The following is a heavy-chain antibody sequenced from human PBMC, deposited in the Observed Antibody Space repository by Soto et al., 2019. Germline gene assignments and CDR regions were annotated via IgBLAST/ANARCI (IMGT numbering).Heavy chain of an antibody. Sequence: PGGSLRLSCAASGFTFSSYWMCWVRQAPGKGLEWVANIKQDGSEKYYVDSVKGRFTISRDNAKNSLYLQMNSLRAEDTAVYYCAREAAAGTGGRNWFDTWGQGTLVTVSS. V-gene: IGHV3-7*01. D-gene: IGHD6-13*01. CDR1: GFTFSSYW. CDR2: IKQDGSEK. J-gene: IGHJ5*02. CDR3: AREAAAGTGGRNWFDT.